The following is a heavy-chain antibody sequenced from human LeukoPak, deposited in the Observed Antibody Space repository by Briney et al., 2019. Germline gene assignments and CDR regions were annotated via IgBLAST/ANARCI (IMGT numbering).Heavy chain of an antibody. Sequence: SETLSLTCTVSGGSISSSSYYWGWIRQPPGKGLEWIGSIYYSGSTYYNPSLKSRVTISVDTSKNQFSLKLSSVTAADTAVYYCAREGTIFGVVIIDFWYFDLWGRGTLVTVSS. V-gene: IGHV4-39*02. D-gene: IGHD3-3*01. CDR3: AREGTIFGVVIIDFWYFDL. J-gene: IGHJ2*01. CDR1: GGSISSSSYY. CDR2: IYYSGST.